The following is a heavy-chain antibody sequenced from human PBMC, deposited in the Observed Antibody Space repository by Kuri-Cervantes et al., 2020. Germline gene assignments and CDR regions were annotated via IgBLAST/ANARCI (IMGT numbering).Heavy chain of an antibody. CDR1: GFPFSSYA. CDR3: AGYSSGWYPTVFDYYYYYGMDV. V-gene: IGHV3-23*01. Sequence: GESLKISCAASGFPFSSYAMSWVRQAPGKGLEWVSAISGSGGSTYYADSVKGRFTISRDNSKNTLYLQMNSLRAEDTAVYYCAGYSSGWYPTVFDYYYYYGMDVWGQGTTVTVSS. CDR2: ISGSGGST. D-gene: IGHD6-19*01. J-gene: IGHJ6*02.